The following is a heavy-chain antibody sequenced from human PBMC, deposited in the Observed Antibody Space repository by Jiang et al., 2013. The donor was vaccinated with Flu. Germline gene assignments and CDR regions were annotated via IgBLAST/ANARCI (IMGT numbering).Heavy chain of an antibody. J-gene: IGHJ4*02. CDR1: GFTVSSNY. D-gene: IGHD6-19*01. V-gene: IGHV3-66*01. Sequence: QLLESGGGLVQPGGSLRLSCAASGFTVSSNYMSWVRQAPGKGLEWVSVIYSGGSTYYADSVKGRFTISRDNSKNTLYLQMNSLRAEDTAVYYCARVVVGSGWYYFDYWGQGTLVTVSS. CDR2: IYSGGST. CDR3: ARVVVGSGWYYFDY.